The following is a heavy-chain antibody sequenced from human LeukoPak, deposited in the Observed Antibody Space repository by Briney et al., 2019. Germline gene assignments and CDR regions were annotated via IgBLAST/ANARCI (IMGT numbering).Heavy chain of an antibody. V-gene: IGHV4-59*01. D-gene: IGHD6-6*01. Sequence: SETLSLTCTVSGGSISSYYWSWIRQPPGKGLEWIGYIYYSGSTNYNPSLKSRVAISVDTSKNQFSLKLSSVTAADTAVYYCARVDPDSSSTLEVFDYWGQGTLVTVSS. J-gene: IGHJ4*02. CDR3: ARVDPDSSSTLEVFDY. CDR2: IYYSGST. CDR1: GGSISSYY.